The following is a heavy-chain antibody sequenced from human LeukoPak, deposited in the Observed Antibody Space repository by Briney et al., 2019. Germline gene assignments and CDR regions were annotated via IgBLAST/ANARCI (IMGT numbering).Heavy chain of an antibody. Sequence: GGSLRLSCAASGFTFSSYAMHWVRQAPSKGLEWVAVISYDGSNKYYADSVKGRFTISRDNSKNTLYLQMNSLRAEDTAVYYCARAKSSMGYCSGGSCYSLDYWGQGTLVTVSS. J-gene: IGHJ4*02. V-gene: IGHV3-30*04. CDR1: GFTFSSYA. D-gene: IGHD2-15*01. CDR2: ISYDGSNK. CDR3: ARAKSSMGYCSGGSCYSLDY.